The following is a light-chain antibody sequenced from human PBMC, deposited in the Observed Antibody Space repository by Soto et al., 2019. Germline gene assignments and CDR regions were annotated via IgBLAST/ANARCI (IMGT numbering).Light chain of an antibody. V-gene: IGKV1-39*01. CDR3: QRSVSTPLT. J-gene: IGKJ4*01. CDR2: AAS. Sequence: DIQMTQSPSSLSASVGDRVTITCRASQSISSYLHWYQQKPGKAPKLLIYAASSLQSGVPSRFSGSGSGTDFTLTISSLQPEDFANYYCQRSVSTPLTFGGGTKVEIK. CDR1: QSISSY.